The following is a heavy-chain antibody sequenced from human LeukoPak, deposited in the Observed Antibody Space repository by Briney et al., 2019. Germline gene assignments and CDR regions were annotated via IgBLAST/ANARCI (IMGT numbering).Heavy chain of an antibody. D-gene: IGHD3-22*01. V-gene: IGHV3-30-3*01. CDR3: ARDREGLYDSSGYYFGVFDY. Sequence: GRSLRLSCAASGFTFSSYAMHWVRQAPGKGLEWVAVISYDGSNKYYADSVKGRFTISRDNSKNTLYLQMNSLRAEDTAVYYCARDREGLYDSSGYYFGVFDYWGQGTLVTVSS. CDR2: ISYDGSNK. J-gene: IGHJ4*02. CDR1: GFTFSSYA.